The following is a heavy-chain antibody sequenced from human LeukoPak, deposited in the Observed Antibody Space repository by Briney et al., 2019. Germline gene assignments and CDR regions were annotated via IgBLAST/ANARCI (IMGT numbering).Heavy chain of an antibody. Sequence: ASVKVSCKASGGTFSSYAISWVRQAPGQGLEWMGGFDPEDGETIYAQKFQGRVTMTEDTSTDTAYMELSSLRSEDTAVYYCATGKASVYGDYADYWGQGTLVTVSS. CDR3: ATGKASVYGDYADY. CDR1: GGTFSSYA. D-gene: IGHD4-17*01. CDR2: FDPEDGET. V-gene: IGHV1-24*01. J-gene: IGHJ4*02.